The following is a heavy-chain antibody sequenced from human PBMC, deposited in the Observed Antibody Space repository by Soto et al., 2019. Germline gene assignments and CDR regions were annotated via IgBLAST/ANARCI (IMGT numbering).Heavy chain of an antibody. CDR2: INAGNGNT. V-gene: IGHV1-3*01. J-gene: IGHJ6*02. CDR3: ARVGPLRYFDWLSRNYGMDV. CDR1: GYTFTSYA. Sequence: ASVKVSCKASGYTFTSYAMHWVRQAPGQRLEWMGWINAGNGNTKYSQKFQGRVTITGDTSASTAYMELSSLRSEDTAVYYCARVGPLRYFDWLSRNYGMDVWGQGTTVTVSS. D-gene: IGHD3-9*01.